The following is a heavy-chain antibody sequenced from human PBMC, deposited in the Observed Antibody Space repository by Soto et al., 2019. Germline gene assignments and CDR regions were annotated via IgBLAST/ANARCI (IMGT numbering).Heavy chain of an antibody. CDR2: INPNSGGT. CDR3: ARDCSGGSCWPSDY. D-gene: IGHD2-15*01. J-gene: IGHJ4*02. V-gene: IGHV1-2*02. Sequence: ASMKFSCKASGYTFTGYYMHWVRQAPGQGLEWMGWINPNSGGTNYAQKFQGRVTMTRDTSISTAYMELSRLRSDDTAVYYCARDCSGGSCWPSDYWGQGTLVTVSS. CDR1: GYTFTGYY.